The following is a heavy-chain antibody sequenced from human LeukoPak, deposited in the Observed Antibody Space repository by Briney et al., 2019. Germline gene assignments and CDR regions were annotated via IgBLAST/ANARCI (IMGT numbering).Heavy chain of an antibody. CDR2: ISYDGSNK. CDR3: AKSRPKLPAAKYYFDY. Sequence: PGGSLRLSCAASGFTFSSYGMHWVRQAPGKGLEWVAVISYDGSNKYYADSVKGRFTISRDNSKNTLYLQTNSLRAEDTAVYYCAKSRPKLPAAKYYFDYWGQGTLVTVSS. CDR1: GFTFSSYG. V-gene: IGHV3-30*18. J-gene: IGHJ4*02. D-gene: IGHD2-2*01.